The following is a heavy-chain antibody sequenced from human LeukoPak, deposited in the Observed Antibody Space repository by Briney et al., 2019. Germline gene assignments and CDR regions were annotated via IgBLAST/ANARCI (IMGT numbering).Heavy chain of an antibody. CDR3: ARGSGRQTMVRGVPIDY. Sequence: ASETLSLTCAVYGGSFSGYYWSWIRQPPGKGLEWIGEINHSGSTNYNPSLKSRVTISVDTSKNQFSLKLSSVTAADTAVYYCARGSGRQTMVRGVPIDYWGQGTLVTVSS. V-gene: IGHV4-34*01. CDR1: GGSFSGYY. J-gene: IGHJ4*02. D-gene: IGHD3-10*01. CDR2: INHSGST.